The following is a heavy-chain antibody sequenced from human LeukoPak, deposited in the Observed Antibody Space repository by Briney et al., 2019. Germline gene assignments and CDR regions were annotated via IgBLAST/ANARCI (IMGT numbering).Heavy chain of an antibody. CDR3: IYGDYDY. CDR2: IRYDGSNK. Sequence: GLEWVAFIRYDGSNKYYADSVKGRFTISRDNSKNTLYLQMNSLRAEDTAVYYCIYGDYDYWGQGTLVTVSS. V-gene: IGHV3-30*02. D-gene: IGHD4-17*01. J-gene: IGHJ4*02.